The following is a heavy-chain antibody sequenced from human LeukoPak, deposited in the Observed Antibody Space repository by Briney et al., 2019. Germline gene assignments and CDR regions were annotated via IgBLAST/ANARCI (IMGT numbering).Heavy chain of an antibody. V-gene: IGHV4-38-2*02. CDR3: ARPTNYDRRMWYFDL. CDR2: IYHSGST. J-gene: IGHJ2*01. D-gene: IGHD3-22*01. CDR1: GYSISSGYY. Sequence: SETLSLTCTVSGYSISSGYYWGWIRQPPGKGLEWIGSIYHSGSTYYNPSLKSRVTISVDTSKNQFSLKLSSVTAADTAVYFCARPTNYDRRMWYFDLWGRGTLVTVSS.